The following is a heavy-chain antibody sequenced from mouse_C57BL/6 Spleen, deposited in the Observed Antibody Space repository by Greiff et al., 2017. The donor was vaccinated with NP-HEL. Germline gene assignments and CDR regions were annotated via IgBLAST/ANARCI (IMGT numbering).Heavy chain of an antibody. Sequence: QVQLQQSGAELVMPGASVKLSCKASGYTFTSYWMHWVKQRPGQGLEWIGEIDPSDSYTNYNQKFKGKSTLTVDKSSSTAYMQLSSLTSEDSAVYYCARRVEYDYFDYWGQGTTLTVSS. CDR1: GYTFTSYW. CDR3: ARRVEYDYFDY. V-gene: IGHV1-69*01. CDR2: IDPSDSYT. D-gene: IGHD5-2*01. J-gene: IGHJ2*01.